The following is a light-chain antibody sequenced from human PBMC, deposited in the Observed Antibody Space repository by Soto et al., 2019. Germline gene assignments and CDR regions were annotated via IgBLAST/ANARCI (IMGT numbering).Light chain of an antibody. CDR2: GAS. CDR1: QSVSSN. CDR3: QQYNNWPPWT. Sequence: EIVMTQSPATLSVSPGERATRSCMASQSVSSNLAWSQQKPGQVPRLLSYGASTRATGIPARFSGSGSGTEFTLTISSLQSEDFAVYYCQQYNNWPPWTFGQGTKVEIK. V-gene: IGKV3-15*01. J-gene: IGKJ1*01.